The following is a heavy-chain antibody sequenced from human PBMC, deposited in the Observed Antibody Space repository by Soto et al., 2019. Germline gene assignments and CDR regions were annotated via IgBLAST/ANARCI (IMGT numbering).Heavy chain of an antibody. J-gene: IGHJ5*02. CDR3: DRVSGS. CDR1: GGSISSGGYS. Sequence: PSETLSLTCAVSGGSISSGGYSWRWIRQPPGKGLEWIGYIYHSGSTYYNTYLKSRVTISVDRSQNQFSLKLSSVTGADTAVYYCDRVSGSWGQGTMVAVSS. V-gene: IGHV4-30-2*01. CDR2: IYHSGST.